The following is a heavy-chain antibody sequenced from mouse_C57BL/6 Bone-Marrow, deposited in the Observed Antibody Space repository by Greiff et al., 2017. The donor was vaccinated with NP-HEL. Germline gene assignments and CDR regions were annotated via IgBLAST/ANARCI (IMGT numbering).Heavy chain of an antibody. CDR2: IDPEDGDT. CDR1: GFNIKDYY. D-gene: IGHD1-1*01. J-gene: IGHJ4*01. CDR3: TFTVVAGDAMDY. Sequence: VQLQQSGAELVRPGASVKLSCTASGFNIKDYYMHWVKQRPEQGLEWIGRIDPEDGDTEYAPKFQGKATMTADTSSNTAYLQLSSLTSDYPAVYYCTFTVVAGDAMDYLGQGTSVTVSS. V-gene: IGHV14-1*01.